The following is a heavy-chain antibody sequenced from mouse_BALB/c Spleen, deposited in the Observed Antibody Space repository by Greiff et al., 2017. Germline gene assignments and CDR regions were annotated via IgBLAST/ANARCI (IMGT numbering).Heavy chain of an antibody. D-gene: IGHD2-1*01. CDR2: ISSGSSTI. CDR1: GFTFSSFG. V-gene: IGHV5-17*02. Sequence: EVKLVESGGGLVQPGGSRKLSCAASGFTFSSFGMHWVRQAPEKGLEWVAYISSGSSTIYYADTVKGRFTISRDNPKNTLFLQMTSLRSEDTAMYYCARKRGNYNVAMDYWGQGTSVTVSS. J-gene: IGHJ4*01. CDR3: ARKRGNYNVAMDY.